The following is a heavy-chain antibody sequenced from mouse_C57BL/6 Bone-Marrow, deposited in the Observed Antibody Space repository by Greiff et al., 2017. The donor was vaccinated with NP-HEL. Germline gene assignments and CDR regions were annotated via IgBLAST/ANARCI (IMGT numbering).Heavy chain of an antibody. J-gene: IGHJ4*01. Sequence: QVQLQQPGAELVMPGASVKLSCKASGYTFTSYWMHWVKQRPGQGLEWIGEIDPSDSYTNYNQKFKGKSTLTVDKSSSTAYMQLSSLTSEDSAVYYCARGGDGYYCAMDYWGQGTSVTASS. V-gene: IGHV1-69*01. CDR1: GYTFTSYW. CDR3: ARGGDGYYCAMDY. D-gene: IGHD2-3*01. CDR2: IDPSDSYT.